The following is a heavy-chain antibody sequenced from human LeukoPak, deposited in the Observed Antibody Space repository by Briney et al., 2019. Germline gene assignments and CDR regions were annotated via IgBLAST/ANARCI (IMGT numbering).Heavy chain of an antibody. CDR3: ARDRYYGSGSFPYYYYGMDV. J-gene: IGHJ6*02. D-gene: IGHD3-10*01. Sequence: GGSLRLSCAASGFTFNNYAMHWVRQAPGKGLEWAAIISYDGSNKYYADSVKGRYTISRDNSKNTLYLQMDSLRVEDTAVYYCARDRYYGSGSFPYYYYGMDVWGQGTTVTVSS. CDR1: GFTFNNYA. V-gene: IGHV3-30-3*01. CDR2: ISYDGSNK.